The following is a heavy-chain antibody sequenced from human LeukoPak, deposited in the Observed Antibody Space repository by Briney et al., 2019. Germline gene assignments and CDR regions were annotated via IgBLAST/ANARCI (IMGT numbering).Heavy chain of an antibody. D-gene: IGHD3-3*01. V-gene: IGHV4-39*07. CDR1: GGSISSSSYY. J-gene: IGHJ3*02. CDR3: ARWSRGCDAFDI. Sequence: SETLSLTCTVSGGSISSSSYYWGWIRQPPGKGLEWIGSIYYSGSTYYNPSLKSRVTISVDTSKDQFSLKLSSVTAADTAVYYCARWSRGCDAFDIWGQGTMVTVSS. CDR2: IYYSGST.